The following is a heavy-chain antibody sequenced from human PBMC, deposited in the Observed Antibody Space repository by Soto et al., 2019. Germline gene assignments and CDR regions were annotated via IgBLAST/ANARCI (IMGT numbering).Heavy chain of an antibody. Sequence: QLQLQESGPGLVKPSETLSLTCTVSGGSISSSSYYWGWIRQPPGKGLEWIGSIYYSGSTYYNPSLQCRVTLSVDTSKNQFSLKLSSVTAADTAVYYCARHTPAISISDHWGQGTLVTVSS. CDR3: ARHTPAISISDH. D-gene: IGHD2-15*01. CDR2: IYYSGST. CDR1: GGSISSSSYY. V-gene: IGHV4-39*01. J-gene: IGHJ4*02.